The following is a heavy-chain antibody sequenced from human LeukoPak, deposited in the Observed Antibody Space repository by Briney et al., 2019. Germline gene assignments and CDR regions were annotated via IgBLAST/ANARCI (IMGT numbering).Heavy chain of an antibody. V-gene: IGHV3-20*04. CDR1: GFTFDDYG. CDR2: INWNGGST. CDR3: ARDRGEVYYYMDV. Sequence: GGSLRLSCAASGFTFDDYGMSWVRQAPGKGLEWVSGINWNGGSTGYADSVKGRFTISRDNSKNTLYLQMNSLRAEDTAAYYCARDRGEVYYYMDVWGKGTTVTVSS. D-gene: IGHD2-21*01. J-gene: IGHJ6*03.